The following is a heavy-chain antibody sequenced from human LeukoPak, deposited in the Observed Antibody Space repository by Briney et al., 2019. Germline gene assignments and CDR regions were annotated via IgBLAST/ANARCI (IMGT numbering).Heavy chain of an antibody. CDR1: GGTFARYA. D-gene: IGHD2-2*01. CDR3: AREPFEGLVPAAHWFDP. Sequence: ASVKVSCKASGGTFARYALHWVRQAPGQRLEWMGWINAGNGNTKYSQKFQGRVTITRDTSASAAYMELSSLRSEDTAVYYCAREPFEGLVPAAHWFDPWGQGTLVTVSS. CDR2: INAGNGNT. V-gene: IGHV1-3*01. J-gene: IGHJ5*02.